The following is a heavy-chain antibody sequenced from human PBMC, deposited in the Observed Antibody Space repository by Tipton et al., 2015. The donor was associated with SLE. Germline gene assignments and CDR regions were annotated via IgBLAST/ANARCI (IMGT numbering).Heavy chain of an antibody. J-gene: IGHJ4*02. D-gene: IGHD2-15*01. CDR3: VKGRPGGFEY. V-gene: IGHV3-21*03. Sequence: QLVQSGGGLVKPGGSLRLSCAASGFTFSSYSMNWVRQAPGKGLEWVSSISSSSSYIYYADSVKGRFTISRDNAKNSLYLQMNSLRAEDTAVYYCVKGRPGGFEYWGQGSLVTVSS. CDR1: GFTFSSYS. CDR2: ISSSSSYI.